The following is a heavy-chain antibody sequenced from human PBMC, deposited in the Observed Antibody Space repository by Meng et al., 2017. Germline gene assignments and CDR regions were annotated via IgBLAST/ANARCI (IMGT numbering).Heavy chain of an antibody. Sequence: GGSLKISCGASGFTFSNYWMHWVRQAPGKGLVWVSRINNDGSDTAYADSVKGRFTISRDNAKNTQFLQMNSLRAEDTAVYYCARGEYHFESSGYYTHWGQGTLVTVSS. J-gene: IGHJ4*02. D-gene: IGHD3-22*01. V-gene: IGHV3-74*01. CDR1: GFTFSNYW. CDR2: INNDGSDT. CDR3: ARGEYHFESSGYYTH.